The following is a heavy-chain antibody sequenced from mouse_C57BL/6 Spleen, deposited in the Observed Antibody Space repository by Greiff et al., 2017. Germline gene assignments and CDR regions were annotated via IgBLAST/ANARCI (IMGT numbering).Heavy chain of an antibody. J-gene: IGHJ2*01. CDR3: ARRDEDYFDY. V-gene: IGHV1-59*01. CDR2: IDPSDSYT. D-gene: IGHD3-3*01. CDR1: GYTFTSYW. Sequence: QVQLQQPGAELVRPGTSVKLSCKASGYTFTSYWMHWVKQRPGQGLEWIGVIDPSDSYTNYNQKFKGKATLPVYTSSSTAYMQLSSLTSEDSAVYYCARRDEDYFDYWGQGTTLTVSS.